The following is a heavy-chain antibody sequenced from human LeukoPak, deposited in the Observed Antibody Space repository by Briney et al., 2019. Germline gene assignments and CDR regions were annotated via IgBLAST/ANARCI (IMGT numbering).Heavy chain of an antibody. D-gene: IGHD6-19*01. CDR2: MSSDGSNK. V-gene: IGHV3-30-3*01. CDR3: ARALGSGWSHAFDI. CDR1: GFTFSVYT. J-gene: IGHJ3*02. Sequence: PGRSLRLSCAASGFTFSVYTIHWVRQAPGKGLEWVAVMSSDGSNKYCADSVKGRFTISRDNSRNTMYLQMNSLRAEDTAVYYCARALGSGWSHAFDIWGQGTMVTVSS.